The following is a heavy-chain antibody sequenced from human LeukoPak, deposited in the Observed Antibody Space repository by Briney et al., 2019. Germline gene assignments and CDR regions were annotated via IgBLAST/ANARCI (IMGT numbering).Heavy chain of an antibody. CDR3: ARDHYGSGSYNDY. CDR2: VNGNGGST. CDR1: GFSFSTYA. V-gene: IGHV3-23*01. D-gene: IGHD3-10*01. J-gene: IGHJ4*02. Sequence: PGGSLRLSCAASGFSFSTYAMSWVRQAPGKGLEWVSGVNGNGGSTSYADSVKGRFTIFRDNSKNTVYLQMNSLRVEDTAVYYCARDHYGSGSYNDYWGQGTLVTVSS.